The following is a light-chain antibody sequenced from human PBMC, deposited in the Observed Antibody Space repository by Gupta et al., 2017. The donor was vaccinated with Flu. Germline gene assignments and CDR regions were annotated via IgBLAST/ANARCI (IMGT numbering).Light chain of an antibody. CDR3: QSADSSGSYV. Sequence: TCSGDALPKQYAHWYQQKPGQAPVVVIYKDIERPSGIPERFSGSSSGTTLTLTISGVEADDEADYYCQSADSSGSYVFGTGTKVTVL. V-gene: IGLV3-25*01. CDR2: KDI. CDR1: ALPKQY. J-gene: IGLJ1*01.